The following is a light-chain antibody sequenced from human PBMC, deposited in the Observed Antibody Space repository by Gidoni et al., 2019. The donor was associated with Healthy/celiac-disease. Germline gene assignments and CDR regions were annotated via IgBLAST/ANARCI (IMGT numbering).Light chain of an antibody. V-gene: IGKV1-27*01. J-gene: IGKJ3*01. CDR3: QKYNSALFT. CDR1: QGISNY. CDR2: AAS. Sequence: DIQMTQSPSSLSASVGDRVTITCRARQGISNYLAWYQQQPGKVPKLLIYAASTLQSGVPSRFSGSGAGTVFTLTISSLQPEDVATYYCQKYNSALFTFGPGTKVDIK.